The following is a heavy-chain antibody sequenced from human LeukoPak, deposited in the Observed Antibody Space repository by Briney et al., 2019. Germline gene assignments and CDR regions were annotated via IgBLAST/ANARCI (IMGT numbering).Heavy chain of an antibody. CDR2: IYYSGST. CDR3: ARGTGGGDIVVVPAALFDY. CDR1: GGSISSYY. J-gene: IGHJ4*02. Sequence: SETLSLTCTVSGGSISSYYWSWLRQHPGKGLEWIGYIYYSGSTYYNPSLKSRVTISVDTSKNQFSLKLSSVTPADTAVYYCARGTGGGDIVVVPAALFDYWGQGTLVTVSS. D-gene: IGHD2-2*01. V-gene: IGHV4-59*06.